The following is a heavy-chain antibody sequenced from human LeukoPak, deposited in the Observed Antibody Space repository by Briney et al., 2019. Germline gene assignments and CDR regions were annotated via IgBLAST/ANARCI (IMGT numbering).Heavy chain of an antibody. CDR2: ISYDGSNK. CDR3: ARESLELSYFDY. Sequence: GGSLRLSCAASGFTFSSYSMNWVRQAPGKGLEWVAVISYDGSNKYYADSVKGRFTISRDNSKNTLYLQMNSLRAEDTAVYYCARESLELSYFDYWGQGTLVTVSS. CDR1: GFTFSSYS. J-gene: IGHJ4*02. V-gene: IGHV3-30*03. D-gene: IGHD1-7*01.